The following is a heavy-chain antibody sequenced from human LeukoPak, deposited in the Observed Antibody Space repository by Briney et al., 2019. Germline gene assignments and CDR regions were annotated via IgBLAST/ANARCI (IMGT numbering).Heavy chain of an antibody. Sequence: SETLSLTCTVSGGSVSSGSYYWSWIRQPPGKGLEWIGYIYYSGSTNYNPSLKSRVTISVDTSKNQFSLKLCSVTAADTAVYYCASRYFDWLSGDAEYFQHWGQGTLVTVSS. CDR3: ASRYFDWLSGDAEYFQH. D-gene: IGHD3-9*01. CDR2: IYYSGST. J-gene: IGHJ1*01. V-gene: IGHV4-61*01. CDR1: GGSVSSGSYY.